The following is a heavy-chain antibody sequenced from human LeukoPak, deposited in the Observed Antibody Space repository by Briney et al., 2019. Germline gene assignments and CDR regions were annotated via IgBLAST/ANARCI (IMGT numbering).Heavy chain of an antibody. V-gene: IGHV4-39*07. D-gene: IGHD3-10*01. CDR1: GGSISSSSYY. CDR3: ARDLSGSGGSPNWFDP. Sequence: SETLSLTCTVSGGSISSSSYYWGWIRQPPGKGLEWIGSIYYSGSTYYNPSLKSRVTISVDTSKNQFSLKLSSVTAADTAVYYCARDLSGSGGSPNWFDPWGQGTLVTVSS. J-gene: IGHJ5*02. CDR2: IYYSGST.